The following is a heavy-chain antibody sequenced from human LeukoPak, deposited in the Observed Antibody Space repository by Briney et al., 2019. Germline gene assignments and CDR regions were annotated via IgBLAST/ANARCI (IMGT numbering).Heavy chain of an antibody. CDR1: DDSISTNNYY. CDR2: LHFSETP. J-gene: IGHJ1*01. Sequence: SETMSLTCTVSDDSISTNNYYWSWLRHPPGKGLDWVATLHFSETPYYSPSPNSRVSISVPTSKNPSSLMLKSVTAQHQAAYYCTRGCYVYKLGNLWGQGTLVTVSS. CDR3: TRGCYVYKLGNL. V-gene: IGHV4-39*02. D-gene: IGHD5-24*01.